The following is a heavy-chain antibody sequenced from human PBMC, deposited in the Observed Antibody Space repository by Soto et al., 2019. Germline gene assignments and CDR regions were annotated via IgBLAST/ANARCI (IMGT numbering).Heavy chain of an antibody. CDR2: IYYSGST. CDR3: ASVVVWAGGSGWY. V-gene: IGHV4-39*01. J-gene: IGHJ4*02. CDR1: GGSISSSSYY. Sequence: QLQLQESGPGLVKPSETLSLTCTVSGGSISSSSYYWGWIRQPPGKGLGWIGGIYYSGSTYYNPSLKSRVTISVDTSKNQFSLKLSSVTAADTAVYYCASVVVWAGGSGWYWGQGTLVTVSS. D-gene: IGHD3-10*01.